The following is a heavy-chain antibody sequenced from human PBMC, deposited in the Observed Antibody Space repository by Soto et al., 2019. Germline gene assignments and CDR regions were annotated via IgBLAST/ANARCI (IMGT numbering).Heavy chain of an antibody. V-gene: IGHV3-72*01. D-gene: IGHD4-17*01. Sequence: PGGSLRLSCAASGFTFSDHYMDWVRQAPGKGLEWVGRTRNKANSYTTEYAASVKGRFTISRDDSKNSLYLQMNSLKTEDTAVYYCARADYGDYSLLDYWGQGTLVTVSS. CDR3: ARADYGDYSLLDY. CDR2: TRNKANSYTT. J-gene: IGHJ4*02. CDR1: GFTFSDHY.